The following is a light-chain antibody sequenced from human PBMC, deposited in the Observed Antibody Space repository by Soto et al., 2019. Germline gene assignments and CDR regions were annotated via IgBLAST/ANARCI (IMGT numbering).Light chain of an antibody. Sequence: QSVLTQPPSVSGAPGQRVTISCTGRSSNIGAGYDVHWYQQLPGTAPKLLIYGNSNRPSGVPDRFSGSKSGTSASLAITGRQAEDEADYYCQSYDSSLSAHVVFGGGTKLTVL. CDR3: QSYDSSLSAHVV. V-gene: IGLV1-40*01. CDR1: SSNIGAGYD. J-gene: IGLJ2*01. CDR2: GNS.